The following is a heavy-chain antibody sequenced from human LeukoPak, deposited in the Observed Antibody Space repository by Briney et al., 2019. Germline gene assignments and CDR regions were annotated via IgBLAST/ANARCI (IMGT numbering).Heavy chain of an antibody. V-gene: IGHV2-70*11. CDR2: IDWDDDK. CDR3: ARTPAPRSGYDY. J-gene: IGHJ4*02. D-gene: IGHD5-12*01. CDR1: GFSLSTSGMC. Sequence: ESGPALVKATQTLTLTCTFSGFSLSTSGMCVSWIRQPPGKALEWLARIDWDDDKYYSTSLKTRLTISKDTSENQVVLTVINMDPVDTATYYCARTPAPRSGYDYWGQGTLVTVSS.